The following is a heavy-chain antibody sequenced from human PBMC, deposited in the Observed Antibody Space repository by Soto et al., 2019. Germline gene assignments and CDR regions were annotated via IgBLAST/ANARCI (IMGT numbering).Heavy chain of an antibody. Sequence: QVQLVQSGAEMKKPGSSVKVSCQSSGGTFNTYAMNWVRQPPGQGPEWMGDISPMFGAANYAPKFQGRVTITADESRGTSYMQLSSLTSEDTALYFCAREVQVHTPAFVYWGQGTLVTVSS. CDR1: GGTFNTYA. CDR2: ISPMFGAA. D-gene: IGHD3-10*01. V-gene: IGHV1-69*19. J-gene: IGHJ4*02. CDR3: AREVQVHTPAFVY.